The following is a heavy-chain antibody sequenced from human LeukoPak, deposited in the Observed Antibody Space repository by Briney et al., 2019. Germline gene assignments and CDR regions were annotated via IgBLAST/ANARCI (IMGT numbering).Heavy chain of an antibody. D-gene: IGHD3-22*01. Sequence: SETLSLACAVYGGSFSGYYWSWIRQPPGKGLEWIGEINHSGSTNYNPSLKSRVTISVDTSKNQFSLKLSSVTAADTAVYYCARSTIVVSHTDYWGQGTLVTVSS. V-gene: IGHV4-34*01. J-gene: IGHJ4*02. CDR2: INHSGST. CDR1: GGSFSGYY. CDR3: ARSTIVVSHTDY.